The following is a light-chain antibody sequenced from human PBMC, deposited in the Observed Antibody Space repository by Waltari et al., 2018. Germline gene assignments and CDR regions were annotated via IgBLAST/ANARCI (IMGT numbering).Light chain of an antibody. CDR3: ALHMGSCIWV. CDR2: KAT. V-gene: IGLV8-61*01. Sequence: WYQQTPGQAPRSLVYKATARSSGGTVLFSGSIVGKTAAHTITGAQADEEADYYCALHMGSCIWVFGEGTRLTVL. J-gene: IGLJ3*02.